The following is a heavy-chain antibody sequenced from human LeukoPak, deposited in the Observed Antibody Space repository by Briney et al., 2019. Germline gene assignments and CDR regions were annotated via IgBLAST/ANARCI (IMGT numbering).Heavy chain of an antibody. CDR2: IHSGDRT. D-gene: IGHD2-15*01. CDR3: ARIVVVVDTNLDRQDWFDP. J-gene: IGHJ5*02. Sequence: GGSLRLSCAASGITVSSNYMSWVGQAPGKGLEWVSFIHSGDRTYYADSVQGRFTISRDKSKKTMYLQMNSVRAEDTAVYYCARIVVVVDTNLDRQDWFDPWGQGTLVTVSS. V-gene: IGHV3-66*01. CDR1: GITVSSNY.